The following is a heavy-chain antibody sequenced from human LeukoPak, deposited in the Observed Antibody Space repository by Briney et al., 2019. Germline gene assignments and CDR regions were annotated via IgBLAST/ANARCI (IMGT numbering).Heavy chain of an antibody. J-gene: IGHJ4*02. Sequence: PGGSLRLSCAASGFTFSSYAMSWARQAPGKGLEWVSAISGSGGSTYYADSVKGRFTISRDNSENTLYLQMNSLRAEDTAVYYCAKDQPSVTLWFGEFPFDYWGQGTLVTVSS. CDR3: AKDQPSVTLWFGEFPFDY. V-gene: IGHV3-23*01. CDR1: GFTFSSYA. D-gene: IGHD3-10*01. CDR2: ISGSGGST.